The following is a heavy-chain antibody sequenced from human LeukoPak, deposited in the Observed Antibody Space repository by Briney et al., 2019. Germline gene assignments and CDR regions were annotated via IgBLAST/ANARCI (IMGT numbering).Heavy chain of an antibody. CDR3: ARGIPYYYDSSASYYLHYFDY. CDR1: GDSTSGVSYY. CDR2: IHSSGSA. V-gene: IGHV4-39*07. D-gene: IGHD3-22*01. J-gene: IGHJ4*02. Sequence: SETLSLTCTVSGDSTSGVSYYWGWVRQPPGKGLEWIGSIHSSGSAHYNPSLKSRVTISADTSKKQFSLKLSSATAADTAMYYCARGIPYYYDSSASYYLHYFDYWGQGTPVTVSS.